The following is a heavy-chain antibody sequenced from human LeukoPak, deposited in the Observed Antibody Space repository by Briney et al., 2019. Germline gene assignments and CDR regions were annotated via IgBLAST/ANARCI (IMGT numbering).Heavy chain of an antibody. CDR1: GFTFSSYW. CDR3: AREDYGSFDY. Sequence: GGSLRLSCAASGFTFSSYWMHWVRQAPGKGLEWVSGISGTGGSTYYADSVKGRFTISRDNAKNSLYLQMNSLRAEDTAVYYCAREDYGSFDYWGQGTLVTVSS. CDR2: ISGTGGST. V-gene: IGHV3-21*01. J-gene: IGHJ4*02. D-gene: IGHD4-17*01.